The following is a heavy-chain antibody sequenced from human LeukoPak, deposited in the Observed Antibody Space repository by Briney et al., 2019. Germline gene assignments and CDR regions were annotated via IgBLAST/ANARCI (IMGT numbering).Heavy chain of an antibody. CDR2: IYYSGST. Sequence: TSETLSLTCTVSGGSVSSSSYYWGWIRQPPGKGREWIGSIYYSGSTYYNPSLKSRVTISVDSSKNQLSLKLRSVTAADTAVYYCARHSSSWYVYYFDYWGQGTLVTVSS. CDR1: GGSVSSSSYY. V-gene: IGHV4-39*01. CDR3: ARHSSSWYVYYFDY. D-gene: IGHD6-13*01. J-gene: IGHJ4*02.